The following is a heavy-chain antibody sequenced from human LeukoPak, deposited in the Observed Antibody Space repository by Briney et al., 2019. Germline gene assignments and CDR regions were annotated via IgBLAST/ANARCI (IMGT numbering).Heavy chain of an antibody. CDR3: AKGSGWFGELLTPLDY. CDR2: ISWNSGSI. Sequence: PGRSLRLSCAASGFTFDDYAMHWVRQAPGKGLEWVSGISWNSGSIGYADSVKGRFTISRDNAKNSLYLQMNSLRAEDTALYYCAKGSGWFGELLTPLDYWGQGTLVTVSS. D-gene: IGHD3-10*01. CDR1: GFTFDDYA. V-gene: IGHV3-9*01. J-gene: IGHJ4*02.